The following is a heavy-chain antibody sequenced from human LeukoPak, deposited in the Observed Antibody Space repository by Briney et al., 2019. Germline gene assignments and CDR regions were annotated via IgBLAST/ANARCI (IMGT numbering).Heavy chain of an antibody. J-gene: IGHJ3*02. D-gene: IGHD1-26*01. CDR1: GFNYSSYT. V-gene: IGHV3-7*01. CDR2: IKQDGSEK. Sequence: GGSLRLSCAASGFNYSSYTMNWVRQAPGKGLEWVANIKQDGSEKYYVDSVRGRFTISRDNAKNSLNLQMSSLRAEDTAVYYCARDPDSGSYESGDGAFDIWGQGTMVTVSS. CDR3: ARDPDSGSYESGDGAFDI.